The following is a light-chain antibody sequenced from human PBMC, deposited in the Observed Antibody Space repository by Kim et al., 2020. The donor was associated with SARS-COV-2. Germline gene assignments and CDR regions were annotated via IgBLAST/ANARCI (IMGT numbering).Light chain of an antibody. V-gene: IGLV3-1*01. CDR3: QAWDNSVV. CDR2: QDT. J-gene: IGLJ2*01. CDR1: RLERKY. Sequence: SVSQGQTAVITCSGHRLERKYVYWYQQKPGQSPLLVMSQDTKRPSGIPERFSGSTSGSTATLTISGTQAMDEADYYCQAWDNSVVFGGGTKVTVL.